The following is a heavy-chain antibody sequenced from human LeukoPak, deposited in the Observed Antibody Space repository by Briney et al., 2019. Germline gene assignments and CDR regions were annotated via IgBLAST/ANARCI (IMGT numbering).Heavy chain of an antibody. V-gene: IGHV3-21*01. CDR2: ISTSSHYI. CDR1: GSTFSIYT. D-gene: IGHD2-2*01. Sequence: KSGGSLRLSCAASGSTFSIYTMNWVRQAPGKGLEWVSSISTSSHYIYYADSVKGRVTISRDNAKSSLYLQLDSLRAEDTAVYYCARDQCSTTTCPIDYWGQGTLVTVAS. CDR3: ARDQCSTTTCPIDY. J-gene: IGHJ4*02.